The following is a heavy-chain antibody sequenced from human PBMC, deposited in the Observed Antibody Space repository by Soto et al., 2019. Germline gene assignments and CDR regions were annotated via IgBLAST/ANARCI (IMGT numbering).Heavy chain of an antibody. V-gene: IGHV4-4*07. Sequence: QVQLQESGPGLVKPSETLSLTCTVSDGSISSYYWSWIRQPAGKGLEWIGRIYASGATNYNPSLKGRITMSIDTSKNQFSLKLSSVTAADTAVYYCAGHNFDFWGQGTLVTVSS. CDR1: DGSISSYY. CDR3: AGHNFDF. J-gene: IGHJ4*02. CDR2: IYASGAT.